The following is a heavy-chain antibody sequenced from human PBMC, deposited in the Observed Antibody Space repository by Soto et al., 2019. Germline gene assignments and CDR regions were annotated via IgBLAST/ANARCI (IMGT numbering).Heavy chain of an antibody. D-gene: IGHD5-18*01. CDR1: GGSISSGGYY. CDR3: ARAFSSSYGYYYYYGMDV. Sequence: QVQLQESGPGLVKPSQTLSLTCTVSGGSISSGGYYWSWIRQHPGKGLEWIGYIYYSGSTYYNPSLKSRVTISVDTSKNQFSLKLSSVTAADTAVYYCARAFSSSYGYYYYYGMDVWGQGTTVTVSS. CDR2: IYYSGST. V-gene: IGHV4-31*03. J-gene: IGHJ6*02.